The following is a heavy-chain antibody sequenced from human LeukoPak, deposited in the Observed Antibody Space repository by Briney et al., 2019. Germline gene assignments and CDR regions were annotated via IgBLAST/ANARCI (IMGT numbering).Heavy chain of an antibody. CDR1: GFTFSSYG. V-gene: IGHV3-30*02. J-gene: IGHJ3*02. CDR2: IRYDGSNK. CDR3: ARVGEAQEGVRDGYKSWDAFDI. Sequence: GGSLRLSCAASGFTFSSYGMHWVRQAPGKGLEWVAFIRYDGSNKYYADSVKGRFTISRDNSKNTLYLQMSSLRAEDAAVYYCARVGEAQEGVRDGYKSWDAFDIWGQGTMVTVSS. D-gene: IGHD5-24*01.